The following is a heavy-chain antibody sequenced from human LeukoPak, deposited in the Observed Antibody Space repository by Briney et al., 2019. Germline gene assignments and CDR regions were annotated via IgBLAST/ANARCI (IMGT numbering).Heavy chain of an antibody. D-gene: IGHD6-19*01. CDR3: ARDGGTGWYYPDY. Sequence: PGGSLRLSCAASGFTFNSYAIHWVRQAPGKGLEWEAIISYDGSNKYYADSVKGRFTISRGNSKNTLYLQMNRLRAEDTAVYYCARDGGTGWYYPDYWGQGTLVTVSS. V-gene: IGHV3-30-3*01. J-gene: IGHJ4*02. CDR1: GFTFNSYA. CDR2: ISYDGSNK.